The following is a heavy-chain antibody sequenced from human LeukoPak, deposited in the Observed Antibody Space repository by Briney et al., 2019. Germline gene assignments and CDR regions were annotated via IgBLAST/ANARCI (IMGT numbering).Heavy chain of an antibody. D-gene: IGHD3-9*01. CDR2: VHYTGST. V-gene: IGHV4-59*08. J-gene: IGHJ4*02. Sequence: TSETLSLTCIVSGDSITPWYWSWVRQPPGQGLEWIGHVHYTGSTTYNPSLKGRVTISVDTSKNQFSLRMRSATAADTAMYYCVRQTWLLDYWGQGILVTVSS. CDR3: VRQTWLLDY. CDR1: GDSITPWY.